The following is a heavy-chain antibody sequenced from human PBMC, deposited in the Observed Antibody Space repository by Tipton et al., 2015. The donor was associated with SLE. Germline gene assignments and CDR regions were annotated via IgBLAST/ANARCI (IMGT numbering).Heavy chain of an antibody. CDR2: VFYSGTT. V-gene: IGHV4-39*07. CDR3: TGEWQQVVGVAY. Sequence: TLSLTCTVTGDSISRSSYYWGWIRQSPGQGLEWLGNVFYSGTTYYNPSLKGRISISVYTSINQISLNLSSVTAAGTAVYYCTGEWQQVVGVAYWGLGALVTVSS. D-gene: IGHD3-16*01. J-gene: IGHJ4*02. CDR1: GDSISRSSYY.